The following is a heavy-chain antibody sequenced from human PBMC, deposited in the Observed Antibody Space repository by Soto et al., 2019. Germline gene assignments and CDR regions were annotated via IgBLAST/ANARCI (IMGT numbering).Heavy chain of an antibody. V-gene: IGHV4-39*01. J-gene: IGHJ4*02. CDR2: IYYSGST. CDR3: ASLSRITMVRGVIDQDY. CDR1: GGSISSSSYY. Sequence: LETLSLTCTVSGGSISSSSYYWGWIRQPPGKGLEWIGSIYYSGSTYYNPSLKSRVTISVDTSKNQFSLKLSSVTAADTAVYYCASLSRITMVRGVIDQDYWGQGTLVTVSS. D-gene: IGHD3-10*01.